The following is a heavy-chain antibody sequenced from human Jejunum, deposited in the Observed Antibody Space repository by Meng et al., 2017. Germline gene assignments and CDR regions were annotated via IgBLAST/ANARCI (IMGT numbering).Heavy chain of an antibody. CDR3: ARDFGYGSGSYFAY. D-gene: IGHD3-10*01. CDR1: GYTFISYY. J-gene: IGHJ4*02. Sequence: GESLKISCKASGYTFISYYMHWVRQAPGQGLEWMGIIKPRGDSTSYAQNFQGRVTMTRDTSTSTVYMELSGLRSEDTAVYYCARDFGYGSGSYFAYWGQGTLVTVSS. V-gene: IGHV1-46*01. CDR2: IKPRGDST.